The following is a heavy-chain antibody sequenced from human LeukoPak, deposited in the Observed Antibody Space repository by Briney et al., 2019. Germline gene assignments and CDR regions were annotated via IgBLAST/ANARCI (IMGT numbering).Heavy chain of an antibody. J-gene: IGHJ3*02. CDR1: GGSFSGYY. V-gene: IGHV4-34*01. CDR2: INHSGST. Sequence: SETLSLTCAVYGGSFSGYYWSWIRQPPGKGLEWIGEINHSGSTNHSPSLKSRVTISVDTSKNQFSLKLSSVTAADTAVYYCARVVSGWTGVGAFDIWGQGTMVTVSS. CDR3: ARVVSGWTGVGAFDI. D-gene: IGHD6-19*01.